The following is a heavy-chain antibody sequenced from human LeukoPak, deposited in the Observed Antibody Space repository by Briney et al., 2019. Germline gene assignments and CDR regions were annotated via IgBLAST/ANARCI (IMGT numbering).Heavy chain of an antibody. Sequence: KSSETLSLTCAVYGGSFSGYYWSWIRQPPGKGLEWIGEINHSGSTNYNTSLKSRVTISVDTSKNQFALKLSSVTAADTAVYYCAREGYYGTGRLTDFWGQGTLVTVSS. CDR2: INHSGST. D-gene: IGHD3-10*01. J-gene: IGHJ4*02. V-gene: IGHV4-34*01. CDR1: GGSFSGYY. CDR3: AREGYYGTGRLTDF.